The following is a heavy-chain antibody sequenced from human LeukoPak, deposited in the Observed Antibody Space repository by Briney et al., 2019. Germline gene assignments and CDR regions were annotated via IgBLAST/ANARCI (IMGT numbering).Heavy chain of an antibody. CDR3: ARQSGSQTAMLY. V-gene: IGHV4-59*08. CDR2: IYYSGST. D-gene: IGHD5-18*01. Sequence: SETLSLTCTVSGGSISSYYWSWIRQSPGKGLEWIGYIYYSGSTIYNPSLKSRVTISVGTSKNQFSLKLSSLTAADTAVYYCARQSGSQTAMLYWGQGTLVTVSS. CDR1: GGSISSYY. J-gene: IGHJ4*02.